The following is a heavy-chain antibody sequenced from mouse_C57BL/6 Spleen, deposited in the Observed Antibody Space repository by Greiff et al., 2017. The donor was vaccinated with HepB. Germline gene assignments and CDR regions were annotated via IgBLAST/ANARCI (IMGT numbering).Heavy chain of an antibody. CDR1: GYTFTSYW. Sequence: VQLQQPGAELVRPGSSVKLSCKASGYTFTSYWMHWVKQRPIQGLEWIGNIDPSDSETHYNQKFKDKATLTVDKSSSTAYMQLISLTSEDSAVYYCARGVYYYFDYWGQGTTLTVSS. CDR3: ARGVYYYFDY. D-gene: IGHD1-1*01. V-gene: IGHV1-52*01. CDR2: IDPSDSET. J-gene: IGHJ2*01.